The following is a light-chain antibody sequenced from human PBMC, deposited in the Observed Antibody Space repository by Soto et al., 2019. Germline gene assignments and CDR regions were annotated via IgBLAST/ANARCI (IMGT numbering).Light chain of an antibody. CDR1: QGISNY. V-gene: IGKV1-33*01. CDR3: QQYDTLLS. Sequence: DIQMSQSPSSLSASVGDRVTITCQASQGISNYINWYQQKPGKAPKLLIYDSSNLETGVPLRFSGSRFETNFTFTISSLQPEDIATYYCQQYDTLLSFGGGTKVEIK. J-gene: IGKJ4*01. CDR2: DSS.